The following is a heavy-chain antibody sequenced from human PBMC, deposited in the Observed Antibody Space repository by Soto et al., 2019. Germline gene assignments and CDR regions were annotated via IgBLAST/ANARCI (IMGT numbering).Heavy chain of an antibody. Sequence: PSETLSLTCAVSGGSISSGGYSWSRLPPPPGKGLEWIGYTSNSAPTIYNPSLKSRVTISADTSKNQFSLRLSSVTAADTAVYFCARQFRDVYNAVEYWGQGALVTVSS. D-gene: IGHD1-1*01. V-gene: IGHV4-61*08. CDR3: ARQFRDVYNAVEY. CDR1: GGSISSGGYS. J-gene: IGHJ4*02. CDR2: TSNSAPT.